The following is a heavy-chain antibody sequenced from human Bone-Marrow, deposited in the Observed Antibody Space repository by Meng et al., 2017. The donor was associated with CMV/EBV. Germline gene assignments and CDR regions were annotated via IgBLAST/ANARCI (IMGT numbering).Heavy chain of an antibody. Sequence: GGSLRLSCAASGFTFSSYEMNWVRQAPGKGLEWVANINQDGSEKYYVGSVKGRFTISRDNAKNSLCLQMNSLRADDTAVYYCAREVPNWKYVLGYFDYWGQGALVTVSS. CDR1: GFTFSSYE. CDR2: INQDGSEK. J-gene: IGHJ4*02. V-gene: IGHV3-7*01. CDR3: AREVPNWKYVLGYFDY. D-gene: IGHD1-7*01.